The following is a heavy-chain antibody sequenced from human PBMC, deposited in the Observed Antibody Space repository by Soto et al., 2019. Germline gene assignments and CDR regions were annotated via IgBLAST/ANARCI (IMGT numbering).Heavy chain of an antibody. CDR3: VHRTGRDPDYFDF. CDR2: ISWNDNE. D-gene: IGHD1-1*01. V-gene: IGHV2-5*01. Sequence: QITLKESGPTLVKPTQTLTLTCTFSGLSLDTRGVSLGWIRQPPGKALEWLALISWNDNEYFSPSLMSSLSITKDTSRNLVVLTMTNVDPVDTATYFCVHRTGRDPDYFDFWGQGILVTVSS. J-gene: IGHJ4*02. CDR1: GLSLDTRGVS.